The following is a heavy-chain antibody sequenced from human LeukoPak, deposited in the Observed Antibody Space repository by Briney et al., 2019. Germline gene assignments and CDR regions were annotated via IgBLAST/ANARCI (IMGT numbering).Heavy chain of an antibody. J-gene: IGHJ6*02. CDR1: GFTFSSYA. CDR2: IIDSGGST. D-gene: IGHD3-10*01. CDR3: AKILFGDYADMDV. Sequence: PGGSLRLSCAASGFTFSSYAMSWVRRAPGKGLEWVSAIIDSGGSTYYADSVKGRFTISRDNSKNTLYLQMNTLRAEDTAVYYCAKILFGDYADMDVWGQGTTVTVSS. V-gene: IGHV3-23*01.